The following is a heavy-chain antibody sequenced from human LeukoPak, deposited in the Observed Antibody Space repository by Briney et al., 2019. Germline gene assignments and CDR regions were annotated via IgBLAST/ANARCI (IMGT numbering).Heavy chain of an antibody. Sequence: GGSLRLSCAASGFTFDDYAMRWVRQAPGKGLEWVSGISWNSGSIGYADSVKGRFTISRDNAKNSLYLQMNSLRAEDTAVYYCARDFVDTAMASAHDYWGQGTLVTVSS. CDR1: GFTFDDYA. CDR2: ISWNSGSI. CDR3: ARDFVDTAMASAHDY. D-gene: IGHD5-18*01. J-gene: IGHJ4*02. V-gene: IGHV3-9*01.